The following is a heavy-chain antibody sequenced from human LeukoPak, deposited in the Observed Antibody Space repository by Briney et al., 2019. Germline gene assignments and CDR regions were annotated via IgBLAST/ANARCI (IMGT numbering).Heavy chain of an antibody. CDR2: ISGDTT. CDR1: GSTFDDYA. D-gene: IGHD1-26*01. J-gene: IGHJ4*02. V-gene: IGHV3-43*02. CDR3: AKARATDFDY. Sequence: GGSLRLSCAASGSTFDDYAMRWVRQAPGKGLEWVSLISGDTTYYADSVKGRFTISRDTSKNSLYLQMNSLRTEDTALYYCAKARATDFDYWGQGTLVTVSS.